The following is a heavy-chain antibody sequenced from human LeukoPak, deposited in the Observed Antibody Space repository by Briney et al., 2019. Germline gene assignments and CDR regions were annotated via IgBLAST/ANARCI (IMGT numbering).Heavy chain of an antibody. CDR2: ICSGGGT. CDR1: GYTLSNNY. D-gene: IGHD6-19*01. J-gene: IGHJ4*02. CDR3: ARDSSGPLY. Sequence: AGGSLRLSCAASGYTLSNNYMSWVRQAPEKGLEWVSVICSGGGTNYTDSVKGRVTISRDNSKKTLYLQMNSLRAVDTGVYYCARDSSGPLYWGQGTLVTVSS. V-gene: IGHV3-66*01.